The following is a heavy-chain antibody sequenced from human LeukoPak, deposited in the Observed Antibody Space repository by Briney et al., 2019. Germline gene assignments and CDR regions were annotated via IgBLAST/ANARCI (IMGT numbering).Heavy chain of an antibody. J-gene: IGHJ4*02. CDR3: ARAVGGGPGGHFDY. D-gene: IGHD4-23*01. CDR2: ISSSGSYT. V-gene: IGHV3-11*03. Sequence: GGSLRLSCAASGFTFSSYAMSWIRQAPGKGLEWVSYISSSGSYTNYADSVQGRFTVSRDNAKHSLFLHMTSLRAEDTVVYYCARAVGGGPGGHFDYRGQGTLVIVSS. CDR1: GFTFSSYA.